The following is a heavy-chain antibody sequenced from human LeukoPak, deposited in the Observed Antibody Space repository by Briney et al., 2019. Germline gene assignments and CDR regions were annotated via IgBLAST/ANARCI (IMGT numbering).Heavy chain of an antibody. CDR1: GFTFSSYE. Sequence: GGSLRLSCAASGFTFSSYEMNWVRQAPGKGLEWVSSISSSSSYIYYADSVKGRFTISRDNAKNSLYLQMNSLRAEDTAVYYCARDLMATRTYYFDYWGQGTLVTVSS. V-gene: IGHV3-21*01. CDR3: ARDLMATRTYYFDY. CDR2: ISSSSSYI. J-gene: IGHJ4*02. D-gene: IGHD5-24*01.